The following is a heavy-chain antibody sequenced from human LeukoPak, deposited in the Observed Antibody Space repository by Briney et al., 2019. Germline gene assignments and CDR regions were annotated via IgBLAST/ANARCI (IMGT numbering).Heavy chain of an antibody. Sequence: ASVKVSCKASGYTFTSYGNSWVRQAPGQGLEWMGWISAYNGNTNYAQKLQGRVTMTTDTSTSTAYMELRSLRSDDTAVYYCARAPDYDILTGYSPFDYWGQGTLVTVSS. D-gene: IGHD3-9*01. CDR1: GYTFTSYG. CDR3: ARAPDYDILTGYSPFDY. V-gene: IGHV1-18*01. J-gene: IGHJ4*02. CDR2: ISAYNGNT.